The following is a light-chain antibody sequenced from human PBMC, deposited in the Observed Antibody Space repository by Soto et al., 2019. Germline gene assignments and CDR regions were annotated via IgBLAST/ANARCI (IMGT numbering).Light chain of an antibody. J-gene: IGKJ1*01. CDR3: QQYDNLSWT. CDR1: QRPDNY. V-gene: IGKV1-39*01. Sequence: DIQMAQSPSSLSASVGDRVTITCRASQRPDNYLNWYQQRPGQAPRLLIYARSNLQSGVPSRFSGGGSGTDFTLTISNLQPEDFATYYCQQYDNLSWTFGQGTKVDIK. CDR2: ARS.